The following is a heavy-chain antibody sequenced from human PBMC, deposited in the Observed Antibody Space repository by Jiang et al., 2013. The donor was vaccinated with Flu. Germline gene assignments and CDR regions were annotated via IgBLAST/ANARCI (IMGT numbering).Heavy chain of an antibody. CDR3: ARPDVLRYFDWTFDH. D-gene: IGHD3-9*01. J-gene: IGHJ4*02. V-gene: IGHV4-39*01. CDR1: GGSISSSSYY. CDR2: IYSSGST. Sequence: LLKPSETLSLTCTVSGGSISSSSYYWGWIRQPPGKGLEWIGSIYSSGSTYYNPSLKSRVTISVDTSKNQFSLKLTSVTAADTAVYYCARPDVLRYFDWTFDHWGQGILVTVSS.